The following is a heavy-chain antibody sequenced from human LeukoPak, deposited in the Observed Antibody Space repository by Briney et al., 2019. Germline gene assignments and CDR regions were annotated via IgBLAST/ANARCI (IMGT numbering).Heavy chain of an antibody. Sequence: SGGSLRLSCSASGFTLSNYWMHWVRQAPGKGLVWVSRINTDGSSTNYADSVKGRFTISRDNSKNTLYLQMNSLRAEDTAVYYCAREFSSGWPYYYYYMDVWGKGTTVTISS. J-gene: IGHJ6*03. V-gene: IGHV3-74*01. CDR2: INTDGSST. D-gene: IGHD6-19*01. CDR1: GFTLSNYW. CDR3: AREFSSGWPYYYYYMDV.